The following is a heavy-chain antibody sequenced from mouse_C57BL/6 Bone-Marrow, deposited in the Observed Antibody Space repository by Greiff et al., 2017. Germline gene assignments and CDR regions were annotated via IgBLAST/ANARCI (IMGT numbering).Heavy chain of an antibody. CDR1: GYTFTDYY. D-gene: IGHD2-3*01. Sequence: EVQLQQSGPELVKPGASVKISCKASGYTFTDYYMNWVKQSHGKSLEWIGDINPNNGGTSYNQKFKGKATLTVDKSSGTAYMELRSLTSEDSAVYYCARGYGWLLRYYFDYWGQGTTLTVSS. CDR2: INPNNGGT. J-gene: IGHJ2*01. V-gene: IGHV1-26*01. CDR3: ARGYGWLLRYYFDY.